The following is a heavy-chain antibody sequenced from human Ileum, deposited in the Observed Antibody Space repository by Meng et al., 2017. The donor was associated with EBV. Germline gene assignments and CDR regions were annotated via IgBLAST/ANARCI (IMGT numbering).Heavy chain of an antibody. CDR2: IYQSGST. CDR3: AREGGSFDILTGYDI. Sequence: QVQLQEPGPGLVKPSGTLFLTCAVSGGSVSSGNWWSWVRQSPGKGLEWIGEIYQSGSTNYNPSLESRVTISLDKSENQLSLRLTSVTAADTAVYYCAREGGSFDILTGYDIWGQGTLVTVSS. V-gene: IGHV4-4*02. CDR1: GGSVSSGNW. D-gene: IGHD3-9*01. J-gene: IGHJ4*02.